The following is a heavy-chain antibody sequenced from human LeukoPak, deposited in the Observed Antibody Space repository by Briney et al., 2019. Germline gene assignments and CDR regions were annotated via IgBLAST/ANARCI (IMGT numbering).Heavy chain of an antibody. CDR1: GFTFSDYS. V-gene: IGHV3-48*04. D-gene: IGHD3/OR15-3a*01. CDR2: ISSSTSTI. Sequence: GGSLRLSCAASGFTFSDYSMNWVRQAPGKGLEWLSYISSSTSTIYYADSVKGRFTISRDNAKNSLYLQMNSLRAEDTAVYYCASFYTGYWGQGTLVTVSS. CDR3: ASFYTGY. J-gene: IGHJ4*02.